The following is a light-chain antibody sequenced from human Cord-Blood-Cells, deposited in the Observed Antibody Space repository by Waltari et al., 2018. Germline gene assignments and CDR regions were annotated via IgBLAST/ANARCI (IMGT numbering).Light chain of an antibody. CDR1: SSDVGGYNY. Sequence: QSALTQPASVSGSPGQSITISCTGTSSDVGGYNYVSWYQQHPGKAPKLMIYDFSKRHSGLSNRFSGSKSGHTASLTISGLQAEDEADYYCSSYTSSSTWVFGGGTKLTVL. V-gene: IGLV2-14*01. CDR3: SSYTSSSTWV. CDR2: DFS. J-gene: IGLJ3*02.